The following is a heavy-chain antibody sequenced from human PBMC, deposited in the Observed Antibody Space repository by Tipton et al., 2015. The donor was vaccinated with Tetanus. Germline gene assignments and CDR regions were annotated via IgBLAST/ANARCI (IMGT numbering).Heavy chain of an antibody. J-gene: IGHJ4*02. D-gene: IGHD3-9*01. CDR2: ISNGNT. CDR3: ARLGDPQRYFDWRNSF. CDR1: GGSISSGAA. Sequence: LRLSCTVSGGSISSGAAWTWIRQPSGKGLEWIGHISNGNTDYTPSLKRRVTLSVDTSKNQFSLKLRSVTAADTAVYYCARLGDPQRYFDWRNSFWGPGTLVTVSS. V-gene: IGHV4-61*09.